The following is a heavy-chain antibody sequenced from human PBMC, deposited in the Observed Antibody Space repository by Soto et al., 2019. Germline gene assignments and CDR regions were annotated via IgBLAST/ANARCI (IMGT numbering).Heavy chain of an antibody. J-gene: IGHJ4*02. Sequence: QITLKESGPTLVNPTQTLTLTCTFSGFSLSTSGVGVGWIRQPPGKALEWLALIYWDDDKRYSPSLKSRLTITKDTSKNQVVRTMTNMDPVDTATYYGAHRLYYDILTGYPYLGFDYWGQGTLVTVSS. V-gene: IGHV2-5*02. CDR2: IYWDDDK. D-gene: IGHD3-9*01. CDR3: AHRLYYDILTGYPYLGFDY. CDR1: GFSLSTSGVG.